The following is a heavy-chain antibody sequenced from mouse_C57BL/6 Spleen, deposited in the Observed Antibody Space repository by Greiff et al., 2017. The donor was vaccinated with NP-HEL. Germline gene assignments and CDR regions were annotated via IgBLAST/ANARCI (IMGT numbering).Heavy chain of an antibody. Sequence: VQLQQPGAELVKPGASVKLSCKASGYTFTSYWMHWVKQRPGQGLEWIGMIHPNSGSTNYNEKFKSKATLTVDKSSSTAYMQLSSLTSEDSAVYYCARENHHGYYGGNWFAYWGQGTLVTVSA. CDR3: ARENHHGYYGGNWFAY. V-gene: IGHV1-64*01. CDR1: GYTFTSYW. CDR2: IHPNSGST. J-gene: IGHJ3*01. D-gene: IGHD2-3*01.